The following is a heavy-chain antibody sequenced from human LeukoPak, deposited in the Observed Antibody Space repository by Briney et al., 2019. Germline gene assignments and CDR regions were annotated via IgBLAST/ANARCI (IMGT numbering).Heavy chain of an antibody. V-gene: IGHV4-59*01. D-gene: IGHD6-13*01. CDR2: IYYSGST. J-gene: IGHJ4*02. CDR3: ARALRAAAFDY. CDR1: GGSISSYY. Sequence: SETLSLTCTVSGGSISSYYWSWIRQPPGKGLEWIGYIYYSGSTNYNPSLKSRVTISVDASKNQFSLKLSSVTAADTAVYYCARALRAAAFDYWGQGTLVTVSS.